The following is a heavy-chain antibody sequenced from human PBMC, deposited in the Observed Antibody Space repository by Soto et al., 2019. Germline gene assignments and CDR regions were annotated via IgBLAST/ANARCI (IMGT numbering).Heavy chain of an antibody. J-gene: IGHJ4*02. Sequence: SETLSLTCTVSGGSISSYYWSWIRQPPGKGLEWIGYIYYSGSTNYNPSLKSRVTISVDTSKNQFSLKLSSVTAADTAVYYCARSATTIFGVVPTAYWGQGTLVTSPQ. CDR2: IYYSGST. D-gene: IGHD3-3*01. CDR3: ARSATTIFGVVPTAY. V-gene: IGHV4-59*01. CDR1: GGSISSYY.